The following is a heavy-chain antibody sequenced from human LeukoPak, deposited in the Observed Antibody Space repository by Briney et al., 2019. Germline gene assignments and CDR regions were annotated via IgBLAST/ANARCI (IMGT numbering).Heavy chain of an antibody. CDR2: INPSGGST. Sequence: GASVKVSCKASGYTFTSYYMHWVRQAPGQGLEWMGIINPSGGSTSYAQKFQGRVTMTRDTSTSTVYMELSSLRSEDTAVYYCARDPSVDTAMAPDNWFDPWGQGTLVTVPS. J-gene: IGHJ5*02. CDR3: ARDPSVDTAMAPDNWFDP. V-gene: IGHV1-46*01. CDR1: GYTFTSYY. D-gene: IGHD5-18*01.